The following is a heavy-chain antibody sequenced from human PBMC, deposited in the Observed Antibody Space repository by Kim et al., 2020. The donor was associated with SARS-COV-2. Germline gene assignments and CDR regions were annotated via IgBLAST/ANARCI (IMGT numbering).Heavy chain of an antibody. V-gene: IGHV3-73*01. Sequence: GGSLRLSCAASGFTFSGSAMHWVRQASGKGLEWVGRIRSKANSYATAYAASVKGRITISRDDSKNTGYLQMNSLKTEDTAVYYCTRLRGGRVVTSTYYYGMDVWGQGTTVTVSS. J-gene: IGHJ6*02. CDR3: TRLRGGRVVTSTYYYGMDV. CDR1: GFTFSGSA. CDR2: IRSKANSYAT. D-gene: IGHD3-3*01.